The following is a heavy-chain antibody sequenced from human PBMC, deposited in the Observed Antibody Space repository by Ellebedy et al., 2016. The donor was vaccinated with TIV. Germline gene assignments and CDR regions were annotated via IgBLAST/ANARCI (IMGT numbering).Heavy chain of an antibody. J-gene: IGHJ4*02. V-gene: IGHV3-23*01. D-gene: IGHD6-19*01. CDR3: TSPAVGHTTGCCRYYFDY. CDR1: GFTFSNYA. Sequence: GESLKISCAASGFTFSNYAMNWVRQAPGKGLEWVSGITSSGDSTYYADSVKGRFNVSRDNSRNTVFLQMNSLRAEDTAVYYCTSPAVGHTTGCCRYYFDYWGLGTLVTVSS. CDR2: ITSSGDST.